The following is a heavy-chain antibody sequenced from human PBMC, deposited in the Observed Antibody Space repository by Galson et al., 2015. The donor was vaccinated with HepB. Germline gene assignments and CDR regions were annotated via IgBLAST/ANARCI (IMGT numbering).Heavy chain of an antibody. Sequence: SLRLSCAASGFTFSSYAMSWVRQAPGKGLEWVSAISGSGGSTYYADSVKGRFTISRDNSKNTLYLQMNSLRAEDTAVYYCAILTYYYDSSGYYYFDYWGQGTLVTVSS. CDR2: ISGSGGST. V-gene: IGHV3-23*01. D-gene: IGHD3-22*01. CDR3: AILTYYYDSSGYYYFDY. J-gene: IGHJ4*02. CDR1: GFTFSSYA.